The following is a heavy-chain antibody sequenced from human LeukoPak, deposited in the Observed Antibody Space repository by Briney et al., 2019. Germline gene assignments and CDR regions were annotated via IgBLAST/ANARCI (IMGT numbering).Heavy chain of an antibody. Sequence: GGSLRLSCAASGFSFSTYWMSWVRQAPGKGLEWVANIKRDGSEKYYVDSAKGRFTISRDNAKNSLYLQMNSLRAEDTAVYYCATDLGSSRPNFWGQGILVTVPS. CDR2: IKRDGSEK. CDR1: GFSFSTYW. CDR3: ATDLGSSRPNF. J-gene: IGHJ4*02. D-gene: IGHD6-13*01. V-gene: IGHV3-7*01.